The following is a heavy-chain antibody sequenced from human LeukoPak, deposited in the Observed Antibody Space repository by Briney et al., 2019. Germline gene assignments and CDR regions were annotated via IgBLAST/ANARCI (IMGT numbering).Heavy chain of an antibody. D-gene: IGHD3-16*01. CDR3: AREFMITFGGVIAESAFDI. CDR2: IYYSGST. Sequence: SETLSLTCTVSGGSISSYYWSWIRQPPGKGLEWIGYIYYSGSTNYNPSLKSRVTISVDTSKNQFSLKLSSVTAADTAVYYCAREFMITFGGVIAESAFDIWGQGTMVTVSS. J-gene: IGHJ3*02. V-gene: IGHV4-59*01. CDR1: GGSISSYY.